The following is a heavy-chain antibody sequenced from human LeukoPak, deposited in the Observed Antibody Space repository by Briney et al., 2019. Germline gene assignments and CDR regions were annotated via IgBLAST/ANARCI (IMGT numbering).Heavy chain of an antibody. Sequence: GGSLRLSCAASGFTVGSNYMTWVRQAPGKGLEWVSVIYSGGNTHYADSVKGRFTISGDSSKSTLYLQMNSLRTEDTAVYYCARDSTSSNHDYWGQGTLVTVSS. CDR2: IYSGGNT. D-gene: IGHD1-14*01. CDR1: GFTVGSNY. CDR3: ARDSTSSNHDY. V-gene: IGHV3-53*01. J-gene: IGHJ4*02.